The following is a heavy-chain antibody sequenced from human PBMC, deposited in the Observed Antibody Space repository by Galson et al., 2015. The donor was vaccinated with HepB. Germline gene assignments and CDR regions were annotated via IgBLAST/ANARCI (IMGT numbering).Heavy chain of an antibody. CDR2: ISATDGST. Sequence: SLRLSCAASGFSVTSHGMNWVRQAPGKGLEWVSGISATDGSTSYADSVKVRFAIYRDKSKNTLYLEMNSLRAEDTALYYCARVGEVIPPGTLPWGPKKTPVGLDYWGQGTLVTVSS. J-gene: IGHJ4*02. CDR3: ARVGEVIPPGTLPWGPKKTPVGLDY. V-gene: IGHV3-23*01. D-gene: IGHD3-16*02. CDR1: GFSVTSHG.